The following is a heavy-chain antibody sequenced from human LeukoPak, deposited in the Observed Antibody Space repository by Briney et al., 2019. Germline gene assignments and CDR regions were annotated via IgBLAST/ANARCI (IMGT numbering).Heavy chain of an antibody. J-gene: IGHJ5*02. CDR2: ISGSGATT. Sequence: GGSLRLSCAASGFTVSSNYMSWVRQAPGKGLEWVSAISGSGATTYYADSVKGRFTISRDNSKNTLYMQMSSLRAEDTAVYYCGKEAYSGSYYWFDPWGQGTLVTVSS. CDR3: GKEAYSGSYYWFDP. D-gene: IGHD1-26*01. V-gene: IGHV3-23*01. CDR1: GFTVSSNY.